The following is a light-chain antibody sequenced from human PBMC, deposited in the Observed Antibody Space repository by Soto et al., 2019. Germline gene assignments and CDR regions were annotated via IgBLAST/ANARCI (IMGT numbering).Light chain of an antibody. Sequence: DIQMTQSPSTLAASVGDGVAITSRASQGISSYLARYQQKPGKAPKLLIYAASTLQSGVPSRFSGSGSGTDFTLTISSLQPEDFATYYCQQLNSYPITFGQGTRLETK. CDR1: QGISSY. J-gene: IGKJ5*01. V-gene: IGKV1-9*01. CDR3: QQLNSYPIT. CDR2: AAS.